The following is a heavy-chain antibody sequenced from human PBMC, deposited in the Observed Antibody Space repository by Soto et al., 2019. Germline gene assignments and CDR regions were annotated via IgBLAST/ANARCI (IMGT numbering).Heavy chain of an antibody. J-gene: IGHJ4*01. CDR2: VSAYNGKT. CDR1: GDTFTRYD. V-gene: IGHV1-18*03. D-gene: IGHD3-3*01. Sequence: QVQLVQSGAEVKKPGASVKVSCMASGDTFTRYDINWVRQAPGQGLEWMGWVSAYNGKTHYEQKLQGRVTLTTDTSPSRDYMELGRLRSDDMAVFFCARGGTWGFWSDYSG. CDR3: ARGGTWGFWSDY.